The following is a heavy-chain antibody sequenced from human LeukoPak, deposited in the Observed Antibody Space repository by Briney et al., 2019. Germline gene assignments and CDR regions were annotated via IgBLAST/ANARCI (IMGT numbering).Heavy chain of an antibody. D-gene: IGHD6-6*01. J-gene: IGHJ4*02. V-gene: IGHV5-51*01. CDR2: IYPGNSET. Sequence: PGESLKISCKGSGYSFTSYHIAWVRQIPGKGLEWMGIIYPGNSETTYIPSFQGQVTISADKSIDTAYLQWTSLNVSDTAIYYCARHLYRGRGRSSSDYWGQGTLVTVSS. CDR1: GYSFTSYH. CDR3: ARHLYRGRGRSSSDY.